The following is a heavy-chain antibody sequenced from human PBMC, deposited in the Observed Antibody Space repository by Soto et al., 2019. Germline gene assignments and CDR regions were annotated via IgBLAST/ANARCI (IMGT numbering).Heavy chain of an antibody. V-gene: IGHV1-69*01. CDR1: GGTFSSYA. CDR2: IIPILTTT. CDR3: ARSPSPRDAFDI. J-gene: IGHJ3*02. Sequence: QVQLVQSGAEVKKPGSSVKVSCKASGGTFSSYAIGWVRQAPGQGLEWMGGIIPILTTTNYAQKFQGRVTITADESTSTAYMELSSLRSEDTAVYYCARSPSPRDAFDIWGQGTMVTVSS.